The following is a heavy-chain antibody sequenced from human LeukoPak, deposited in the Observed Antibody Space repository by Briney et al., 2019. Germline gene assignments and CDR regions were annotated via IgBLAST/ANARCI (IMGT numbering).Heavy chain of an antibody. D-gene: IGHD6-13*01. V-gene: IGHV3-7*01. CDR1: GFTFSQHY. J-gene: IGHJ3*01. CDR2: LNPDGSER. Sequence: GGSLRLSCAASGFTFSQHYMSWVRQAPGKGLEWVANLNPDGSERKYVDSVKGRFTISRDNAKNSVYLQTSSLRAEDTAVFYCARDSGSCRGCAFDVWGHGTMVTVSS. CDR3: ARDSGSCRGCAFDV.